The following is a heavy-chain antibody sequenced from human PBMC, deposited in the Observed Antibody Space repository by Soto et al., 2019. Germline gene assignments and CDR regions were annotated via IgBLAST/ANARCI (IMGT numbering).Heavy chain of an antibody. CDR2: IYYSGST. Sequence: PSETLSLTCTVSGGSISSGGYYWSWIRQHPGKGLEWIGYIYYSGSTYYNPSLKSRVTISVDTSKNQFSLKLSSVTAADTAVYYCAREASTGYYYYGMDVWGQGTTVTVSS. J-gene: IGHJ6*02. CDR3: AREASTGYYYYGMDV. V-gene: IGHV4-31*03. D-gene: IGHD2-2*01. CDR1: GGSISSGGYY.